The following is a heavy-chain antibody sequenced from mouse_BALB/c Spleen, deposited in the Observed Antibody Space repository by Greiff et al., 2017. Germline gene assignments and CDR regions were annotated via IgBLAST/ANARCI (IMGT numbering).Heavy chain of an antibody. CDR2: ISYSGST. J-gene: IGHJ3*01. Sequence: DVQLQESGPGLVKPSQSLSLTCTVTGYSITSDYAWNWIRQFPGNKLEWMGYISYSGSTSYNPSLKSRISITRDTSKNQFFLQLNSVTTEDTATYYCARAGGNYMFAYWGQGTLVTVSA. V-gene: IGHV3-2*02. CDR3: ARAGGNYMFAY. CDR1: GYSITSDYA. D-gene: IGHD2-1*01.